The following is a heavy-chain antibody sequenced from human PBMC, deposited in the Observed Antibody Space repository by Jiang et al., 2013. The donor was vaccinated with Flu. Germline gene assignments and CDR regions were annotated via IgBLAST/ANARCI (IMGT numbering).Heavy chain of an antibody. CDR2: IVSETDGGTA. J-gene: IGHJ6*02. Sequence: VQLLESGGGLVKAGGSLRLSCAASGFTFNNAWMNWVRQAPGKGLEWVGHIVSETDGGTADYATPVKGRFTISRDDSKNTLYLQMNSLQTEDTALYYCTTVPRIKTFGGVIVNYHYYGMDVWGQGTSVTVSS. CDR3: TTVPRIKTFGGVIVNYHYYGMDV. D-gene: IGHD3-16*02. V-gene: IGHV3-15*07. CDR1: GFTFNNAW.